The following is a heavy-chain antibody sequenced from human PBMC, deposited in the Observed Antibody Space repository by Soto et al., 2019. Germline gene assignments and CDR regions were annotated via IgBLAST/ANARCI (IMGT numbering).Heavy chain of an antibody. CDR3: AKSGHSSWANMDV. J-gene: IGHJ6*02. CDR2: ISGSGDKT. CDR1: GFTFSSYA. Sequence: GXSLRLSCAASGFTFSSYAINWVRQAPGKGLEWVSTISGSGDKTYYADSVKGRFTISRDNSKNTLSLQMNSLRAEDTAVYYCAKSGHSSWANMDVWGQGTTVTVSS. D-gene: IGHD2-2*01. V-gene: IGHV3-23*01.